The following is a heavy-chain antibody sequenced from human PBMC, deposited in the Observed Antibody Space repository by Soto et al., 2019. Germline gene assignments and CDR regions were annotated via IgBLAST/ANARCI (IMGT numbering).Heavy chain of an antibody. CDR3: AKSEDNYYGSGSYYKFDY. CDR2: ISGSGGST. J-gene: IGHJ4*02. D-gene: IGHD3-10*01. Sequence: GGSLRLSCAASGFTFSSYAMSWVRQAPGKGLEWVSAISGSGGSTYYADYVKGRFTISRDNSKNTLYLQMNSLRAEDTAVYYCAKSEDNYYGSGSYYKFDYWGQGTLVTVSS. CDR1: GFTFSSYA. V-gene: IGHV3-23*01.